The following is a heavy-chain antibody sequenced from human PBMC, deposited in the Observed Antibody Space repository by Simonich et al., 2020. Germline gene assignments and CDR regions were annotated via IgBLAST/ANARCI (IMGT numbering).Heavy chain of an antibody. CDR2: ISRSSSYI. J-gene: IGHJ3*02. V-gene: IGHV3-21*01. CDR1: GFTFSSYS. Sequence: EVQLVESGGGLVKPGGSLRLSCAASGFTFSSYSMNWVRQAPGKGLEWVASISRSSSYIYYADSVKGRFTSSRDNAKNSLYLQMNSLRAEDTAVYYCAREIEAGNAFDIWGQGTMVTVSS. CDR3: AREIEAGNAFDI.